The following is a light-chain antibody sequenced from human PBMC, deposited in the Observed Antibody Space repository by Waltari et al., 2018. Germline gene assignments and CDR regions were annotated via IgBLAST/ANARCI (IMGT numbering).Light chain of an antibody. CDR1: QSVFNTRNL. CDR3: HQYYSVPYT. CDR2: WAS. V-gene: IGKV4-1*01. J-gene: IGKJ2*01. Sequence: DIVMTQSPDSLPVSLGESATINCKSSQSVFNTRNLFSWYQQKPGQPPKLLIYWASTRESGVPDRFSGSASGTDFTLTISSLQAEDVAVYYCHQYYSVPYTFGQGTKLEIK.